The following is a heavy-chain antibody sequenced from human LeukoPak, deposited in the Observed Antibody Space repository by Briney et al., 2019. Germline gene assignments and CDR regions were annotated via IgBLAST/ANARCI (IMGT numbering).Heavy chain of an antibody. CDR1: GYTFTGYY. J-gene: IGHJ3*02. V-gene: IGHV1-2*02. CDR2: INPNSGGT. CDR3: ARVKDFWSGYYTRVKGLDAFDI. D-gene: IGHD3-3*01. Sequence: ASVKVSCKASGYTFTGYYMHWVRQAPGQGLEWMGWINPNSGGTNYAQKFQGRVTMTRDTSISTAYMELSRLRSDDTAVYYCARVKDFWSGYYTRVKGLDAFDIWGQGTMVTVSS.